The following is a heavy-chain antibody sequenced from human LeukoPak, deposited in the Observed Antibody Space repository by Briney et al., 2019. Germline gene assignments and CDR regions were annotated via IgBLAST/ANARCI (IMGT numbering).Heavy chain of an antibody. D-gene: IGHD6-19*01. CDR1: GGSISSYY. CDR2: IYTSGST. J-gene: IGHJ4*02. Sequence: SETLSLTCAVSGGSISSYYWSWIRQPAGKGLEWVGRIYTSGSTNYNTSLNRRVTMSVDTSKTQYTLKLSSVTAADTAVYYCARAGNKYSSGWYLDYWGQGTLVTVSS. V-gene: IGHV4-59*10. CDR3: ARAGNKYSSGWYLDY.